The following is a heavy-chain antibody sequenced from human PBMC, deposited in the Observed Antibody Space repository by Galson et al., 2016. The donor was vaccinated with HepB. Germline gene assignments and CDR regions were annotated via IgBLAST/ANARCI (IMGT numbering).Heavy chain of an antibody. CDR1: GFAFSSYA. CDR3: ATIGYDSTWSATGVPKFDF. D-gene: IGHD6-13*01. J-gene: IGHJ4*02. CDR2: ISYEEGKK. Sequence: SLRLSCAASGFAFSSYAMHWVRQAPGKGLDWVASISYEEGKKYYADSVKGRFTISRDNSKNTLYLQMNSLRAEDTAVYYCATIGYDSTWSATGVPKFDFWGQGTLVTVSS. V-gene: IGHV3-30*04.